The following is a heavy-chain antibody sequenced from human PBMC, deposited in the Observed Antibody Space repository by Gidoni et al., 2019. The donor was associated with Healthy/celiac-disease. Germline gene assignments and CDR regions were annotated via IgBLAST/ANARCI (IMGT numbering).Heavy chain of an antibody. CDR2: IIPIFGTA. CDR1: GGTFSSYA. D-gene: IGHD2-15*01. J-gene: IGHJ6*02. CDR3: ARGYCSGGSCYPFYYYGMDV. Sequence: QVQLVQSGAEVKKPGSSVKVSCKASGGTFSSYAISWVRQAPGQGLEWMGGIIPIFGTANYAQKFQGRVTITADKSTSTAYMELSSLRSEDTAVYYCARGYCSGGSCYPFYYYGMDVWGQGTTVTVSS. V-gene: IGHV1-69*06.